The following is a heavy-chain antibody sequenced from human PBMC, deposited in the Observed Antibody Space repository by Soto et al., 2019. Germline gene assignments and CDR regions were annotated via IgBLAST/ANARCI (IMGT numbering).Heavy chain of an antibody. CDR1: GFTFGSYA. Sequence: EVQLLESGGGLVQPGGSLRLSCAASGFTFGSYAMSWVRQAPGKGLEWVSLVTYSGANTYYAGSVTGRFTISRDNSRNTLYLQISSLRVEDTAVYYSATPSLSTGGYSSFDSWGRGTLVTVSS. CDR2: VTYSGANT. CDR3: ATPSLSTGGYSSFDS. D-gene: IGHD2-8*02. V-gene: IGHV3-23*01. J-gene: IGHJ4*02.